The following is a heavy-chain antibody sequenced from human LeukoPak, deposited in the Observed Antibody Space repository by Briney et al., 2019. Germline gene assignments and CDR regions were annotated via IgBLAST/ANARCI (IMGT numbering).Heavy chain of an antibody. CDR1: GFIFSNYW. CDR2: INSDGTSS. D-gene: IGHD6-19*01. V-gene: IGHV3-74*01. Sequence: GGSLRLSCAASGFIFSNYWMHWVRQVPDKGLVWVSRINSDGTSSSYADSVKGRFTISRDNAKNSLYLQMNSLRAEDTAVYYCARIPLTHFWLVVNFDYWGQGTLVTVSS. CDR3: ARIPLTHFWLVVNFDY. J-gene: IGHJ4*02.